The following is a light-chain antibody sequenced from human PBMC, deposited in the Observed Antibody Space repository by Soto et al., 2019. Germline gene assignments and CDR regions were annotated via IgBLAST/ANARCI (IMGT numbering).Light chain of an antibody. V-gene: IGKV1-5*01. CDR2: GVS. Sequence: DIQMTQSPSSLSASVGDRVTITCRASQSVSTYLNWYSQKSGGAPKLLIHGVSKLENGTPSRFSGSGSGTKFTLTIASLQPDDFATYYCQQYETFSGTFGPGTKVDIK. J-gene: IGKJ1*01. CDR1: QSVSTY. CDR3: QQYETFSGT.